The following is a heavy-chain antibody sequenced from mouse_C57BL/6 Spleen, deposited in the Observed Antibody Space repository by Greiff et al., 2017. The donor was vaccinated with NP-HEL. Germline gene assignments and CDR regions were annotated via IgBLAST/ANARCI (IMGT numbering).Heavy chain of an antibody. D-gene: IGHD1-1*01. J-gene: IGHJ2*01. V-gene: IGHV1-15*01. Sequence: QVQLQQSGAELVRPGASVTLSCKASGYTFTDYEMHWVKQTPVHGLEWIGAIDPETGGTAYNQKFKGKAILTADKSSSTAYMELRSLTSEDSAVYYCARCRITTVYFDYWGQGTTLTVSS. CDR3: ARCRITTVYFDY. CDR2: IDPETGGT. CDR1: GYTFTDYE.